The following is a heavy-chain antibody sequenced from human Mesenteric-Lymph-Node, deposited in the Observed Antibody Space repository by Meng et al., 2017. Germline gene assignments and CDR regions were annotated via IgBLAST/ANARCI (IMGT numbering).Heavy chain of an antibody. D-gene: IGHD3-22*01. CDR1: EFPFSSYT. CDR3: ARDLGNALNPYDGSGYSPRYGMDV. V-gene: IGHV3-21*01. CDR2: ISSSSGYT. Sequence: GGSLRLSVAASEFPFSSYTMNWVRQAPGKGLEWVSYISSSSGYTYYADSFKGRFTISRDNVKKSLYLQMNSLGAEDTAVYYCARDLGNALNPYDGSGYSPRYGMDVWGQGTTVTVSS. J-gene: IGHJ6*02.